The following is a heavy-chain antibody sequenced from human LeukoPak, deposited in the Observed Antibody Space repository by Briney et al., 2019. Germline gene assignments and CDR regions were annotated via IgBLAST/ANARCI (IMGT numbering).Heavy chain of an antibody. CDR2: ISSSSNYI. D-gene: IGHD1-26*01. CDR1: GFTFNSYS. Sequence: GGTLRLSCAASGFTFNSYSINWVRQAPVKGLDWVSSISSSSNYIYYADSVKGRFTISRDNAKNSLYLQMNSLRAEDTAVYYCARISSGRSTYYFDYWGQGTLVTVSS. V-gene: IGHV3-21*01. J-gene: IGHJ4*02. CDR3: ARISSGRSTYYFDY.